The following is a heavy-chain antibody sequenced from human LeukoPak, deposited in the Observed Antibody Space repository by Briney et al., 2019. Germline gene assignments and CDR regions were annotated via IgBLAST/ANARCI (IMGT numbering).Heavy chain of an antibody. Sequence: SQTLSLTCAISGESVSINSAAWNWIRQSPSRGLEWLGRTYYRSKWYNDYAVSVKSRITINPDTSKNQFSLQLNSVTPEDTAVYYCARARGLDYYDSSGYYSHSLDYWGQGTLVTVSS. J-gene: IGHJ4*02. CDR3: ARARGLDYYDSSGYYSHSLDY. CDR2: TYYRSKWYN. D-gene: IGHD3-22*01. V-gene: IGHV6-1*01. CDR1: GESVSINSAA.